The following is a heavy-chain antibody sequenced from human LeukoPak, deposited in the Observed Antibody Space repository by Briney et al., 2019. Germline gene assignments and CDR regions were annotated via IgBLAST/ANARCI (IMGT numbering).Heavy chain of an antibody. CDR1: GYSFTSYW. CDR3: ARHTVTGKRFGAFDI. J-gene: IGHJ3*02. CDR2: IYPGDSDT. D-gene: IGHD4-17*01. V-gene: IGHV5-51*01. Sequence: GESLKISCKGSGYSFTSYWIGWVRQMPGKGLEWMGIIYPGDSDTRYSPSFQGQVTISADKSISTAYLQWSSLKASDTAMYYCARHTVTGKRFGAFDIWGQGTMVTVSS.